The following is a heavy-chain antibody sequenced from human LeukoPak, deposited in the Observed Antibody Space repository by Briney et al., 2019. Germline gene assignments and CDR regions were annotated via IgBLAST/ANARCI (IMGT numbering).Heavy chain of an antibody. CDR1: GFTFSSYW. Sequence: GGSLRLSCAASGFTFSSYWMSWVRQAPGKGLEWVANIKQDGGEKSYVDAVKGRFSISRDNAKSSLYLQMNGVRADDTAVYFCARETVYGSRSYHPYWGQGTLVTVSS. CDR3: ARETVYGSRSYHPY. J-gene: IGHJ4*02. CDR2: IKQDGGEK. D-gene: IGHD3-10*01. V-gene: IGHV3-7*04.